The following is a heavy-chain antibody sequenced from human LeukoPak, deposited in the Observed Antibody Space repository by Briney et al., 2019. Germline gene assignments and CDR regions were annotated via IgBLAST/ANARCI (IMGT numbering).Heavy chain of an antibody. D-gene: IGHD3-3*01. Sequence: WETLSLTCAVYGGSFSGYYWSWIRQPPGKGLEWSGEINHSGSTNYNPSLKSRVTISVDTSKNQFSLKLSSVTAADTAVYYCARGSYDFWSGLTGPFDYWGQGTLVTVSS. CDR3: ARGSYDFWSGLTGPFDY. V-gene: IGHV4-34*01. CDR1: GGSFSGYY. J-gene: IGHJ4*02. CDR2: INHSGST.